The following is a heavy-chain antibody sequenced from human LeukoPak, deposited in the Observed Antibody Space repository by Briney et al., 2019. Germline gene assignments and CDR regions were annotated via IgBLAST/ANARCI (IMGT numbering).Heavy chain of an antibody. D-gene: IGHD1-1*01. CDR3: ARQARSHNWNDEAFDI. V-gene: IGHV4-31*02. Sequence: PSETLSLTCTVSGGSISSGGYSWSWIRQHPGKGLEWIGYIYYSGSTYYNPSLKSRVIISVDTSKNQFSLKLSSVTAADTAVYYCARQARSHNWNDEAFDIWGQGTMVTVSS. CDR2: IYYSGST. J-gene: IGHJ3*02. CDR1: GGSISSGGYS.